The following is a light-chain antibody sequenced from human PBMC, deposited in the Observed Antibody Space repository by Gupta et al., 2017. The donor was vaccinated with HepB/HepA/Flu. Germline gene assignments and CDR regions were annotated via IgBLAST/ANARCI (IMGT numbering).Light chain of an antibody. Sequence: QSALTQPASVSGSPGQSITISCTGTSSDVSWYQQHPGKAPKLMIYAVTLRPPRVSHRFSGSKSGDTASLTISELQTEDEAYYYCSSFTSSSTLAVFGGGTKVTV. CDR1: SSDV. J-gene: IGLJ2*01. CDR3: SSFTSSSTLAV. V-gene: IGLV2-14*03. CDR2: AVT.